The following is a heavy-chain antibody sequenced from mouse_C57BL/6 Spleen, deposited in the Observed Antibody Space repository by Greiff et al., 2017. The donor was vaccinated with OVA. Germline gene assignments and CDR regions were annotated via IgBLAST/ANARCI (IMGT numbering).Heavy chain of an antibody. V-gene: IGHV1-81*01. J-gene: IGHJ1*03. Sequence: VQRVESGAELARPGASVKLSCKASGYTFTSYGISWVKQRTGQGLEWIGEIYPRSGNTYYNEKFKGKATLTADKSSSTAYMELRSLTSEDSAVYFCARDGVTTVVSFDVWGTGTTVTVSS. CDR2: IYPRSGNT. D-gene: IGHD1-1*01. CDR3: ARDGVTTVVSFDV. CDR1: GYTFTSYG.